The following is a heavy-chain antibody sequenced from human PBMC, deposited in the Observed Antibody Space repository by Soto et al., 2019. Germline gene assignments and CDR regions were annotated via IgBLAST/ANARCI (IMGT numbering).Heavy chain of an antibody. Sequence: GGSLRLSCAASGFSFSSYSMTWVRQAPGKGLEWVANINQDGSEKYYVDSVKGRFIISRDNAENSLYLQMSSLSAEDTAVYYCTSLMVRGVMWLDYWGQGALVTVSS. CDR1: GFSFSSYS. V-gene: IGHV3-7*05. CDR3: TSLMVRGVMWLDY. J-gene: IGHJ4*02. D-gene: IGHD3-10*01. CDR2: INQDGSEK.